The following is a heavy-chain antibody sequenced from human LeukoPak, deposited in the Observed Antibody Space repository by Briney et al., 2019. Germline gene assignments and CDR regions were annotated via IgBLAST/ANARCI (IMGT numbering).Heavy chain of an antibody. Sequence: VASVKVSCKVSGYTLTELSMHWVRQAPGEGLEWMGGFDPEDGETIYAQKLQGRVTMTEDTSTDTAYMELSSLRSEDTAVYYCATASYCSSTSCPLIAYYFDYWGQGTLVTVSS. J-gene: IGHJ4*02. D-gene: IGHD2-2*01. CDR1: GYTLTELS. V-gene: IGHV1-24*01. CDR2: FDPEDGET. CDR3: ATASYCSSTSCPLIAYYFDY.